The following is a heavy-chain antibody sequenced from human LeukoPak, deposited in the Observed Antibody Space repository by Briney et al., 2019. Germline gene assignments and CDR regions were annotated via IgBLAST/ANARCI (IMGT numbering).Heavy chain of an antibody. CDR1: GFISSNYG. J-gene: IGHJ4*02. D-gene: IGHD5/OR15-5a*01. CDR3: ARDPSLRVTLDY. Sequence: PGGSLRLSCAASGFISSNYGMHWVRQAPGKGLEWVAVVWYDGSNKYYADSVKGRFTISRDNSKNMLYLQMNSPRAEDTAVYYCARDPSLRVTLDYWGQGTLVTVSS. V-gene: IGHV3-33*01. CDR2: VWYDGSNK.